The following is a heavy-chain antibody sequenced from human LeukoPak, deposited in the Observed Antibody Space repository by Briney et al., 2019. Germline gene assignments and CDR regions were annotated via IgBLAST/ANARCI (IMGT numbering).Heavy chain of an antibody. J-gene: IGHJ4*02. Sequence: ASVKVSCKASGYTFTGYYMHWVRQAPGQGLEWMGWINPNSGGTNYAQKFQGRVTMTRDTSISTAYMELSRLRSDDTAVYYCARESTYSSSSSLDYWGQGTLVTVPS. D-gene: IGHD6-6*01. CDR2: INPNSGGT. V-gene: IGHV1-2*02. CDR1: GYTFTGYY. CDR3: ARESTYSSSSSLDY.